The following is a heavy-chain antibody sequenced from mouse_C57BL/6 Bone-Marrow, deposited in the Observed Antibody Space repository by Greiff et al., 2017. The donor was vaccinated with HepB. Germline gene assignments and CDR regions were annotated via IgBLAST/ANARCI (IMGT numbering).Heavy chain of an antibody. J-gene: IGHJ4*01. CDR1: GFSLTSYA. CDR2: IWTGGGT. D-gene: IGHD2-3*01. V-gene: IGHV2-9-1*01. Sequence: VHLVESGPGLVAPSQSLSITCTVSGFSLTSYAISWVRQPPGKGLEWLGVIWTGGGTNYNSALKSRLSISKDNSKSQVFLKMNSLQTDDTARYYCARNRGDGYYYYAMDYWGQGTSVTVSS. CDR3: ARNRGDGYYYYAMDY.